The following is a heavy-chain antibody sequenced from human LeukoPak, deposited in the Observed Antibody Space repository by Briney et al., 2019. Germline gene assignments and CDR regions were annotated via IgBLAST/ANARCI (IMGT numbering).Heavy chain of an antibody. CDR1: GYSISSGYY. Sequence: SETLSLTCTVSGYSISSGYYWGWIRQPPGKGLEWIGSIYYSGSTHYNPSLKSRVTISVDTSKNQFSLKLSSVTAADTAVYYCAREGSRFLLYNWFDPWGQGTLVTVSS. CDR3: AREGSRFLLYNWFDP. CDR2: IYYSGST. J-gene: IGHJ5*02. D-gene: IGHD3-16*01. V-gene: IGHV4-38-2*02.